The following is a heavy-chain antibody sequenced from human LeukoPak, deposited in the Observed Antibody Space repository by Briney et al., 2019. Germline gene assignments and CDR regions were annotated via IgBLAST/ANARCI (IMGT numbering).Heavy chain of an antibody. CDR2: VYYSGST. V-gene: IGHV4-39*01. Sequence: PSETLSLTCNVSGGSISSTNHYWGWIRQPPGKGPEWIGSVYYSGSTYYNPSLTSRVTISVDTSKNQFSLKLSSVTAADTAVYYCARQGSQFLELPGYWGQGTLVTVSS. D-gene: IGHD3-3*01. J-gene: IGHJ4*02. CDR1: GGSISSTNHY. CDR3: ARQGSQFLELPGY.